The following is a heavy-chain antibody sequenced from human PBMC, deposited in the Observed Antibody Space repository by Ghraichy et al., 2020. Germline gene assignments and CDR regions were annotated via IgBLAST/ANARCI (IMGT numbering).Heavy chain of an antibody. D-gene: IGHD1-26*01. CDR2: IKQDGSEK. J-gene: IGHJ3*02. CDR3: ARDTSGSGWGSFDI. V-gene: IGHV3-7*01. Sequence: GGSLRLSCAASRFTFSNYWMNWVRQAPGKGLEWVANIKQDGSEKDYVDSVKGRFTISRDNAKNSLYLQMNSLRAEDTAVYYCARDTSGSGWGSFDIWGQGTMVTVSS. CDR1: RFTFSNYW.